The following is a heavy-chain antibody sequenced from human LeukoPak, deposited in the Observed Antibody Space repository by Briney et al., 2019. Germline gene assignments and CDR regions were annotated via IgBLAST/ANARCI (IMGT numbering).Heavy chain of an antibody. J-gene: IGHJ4*02. D-gene: IGHD2-15*01. Sequence: VASVKVSCKASGYTFTGYYMHWVRQAPGQGLEWMGWINPNSGGTNYAQKFQGRVTMTRDTSISTAYMELSRLRSDDTAVYYCARSPGYCSGGSCYFPFFDYWGQGTLVTVSS. V-gene: IGHV1-2*02. CDR1: GYTFTGYY. CDR2: INPNSGGT. CDR3: ARSPGYCSGGSCYFPFFDY.